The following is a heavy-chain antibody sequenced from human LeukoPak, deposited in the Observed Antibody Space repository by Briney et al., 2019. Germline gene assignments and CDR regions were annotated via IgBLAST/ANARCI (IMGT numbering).Heavy chain of an antibody. J-gene: IGHJ6*03. Sequence: ASVKVSCKASGYTFTSYDITWVRQATGQGLEWMGWMNPNSGNTGYAQKFQGRVTMTRNTSISTAYMELSSLRSEDTAVYYCARGTTVTTSYYYYYYMDVWGKGTTVTVSS. V-gene: IGHV1-8*01. D-gene: IGHD4-17*01. CDR1: GYTFTSYD. CDR3: ARGTTVTTSYYYYYYMDV. CDR2: MNPNSGNT.